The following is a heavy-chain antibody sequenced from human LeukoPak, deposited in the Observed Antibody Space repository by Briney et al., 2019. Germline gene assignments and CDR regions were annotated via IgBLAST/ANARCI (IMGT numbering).Heavy chain of an antibody. Sequence: GESLKISCKGSGYSFTSYWIGWVRQMPGKGLEWMGIIYPGDSDTRYSPSFQGHVTISADKSISTAYLQWSSLKASDTAMYYCAADYYDSSGYAIDAFDIWGQGTMVTVSS. CDR3: AADYYDSSGYAIDAFDI. J-gene: IGHJ3*02. D-gene: IGHD3-22*01. CDR1: GYSFTSYW. V-gene: IGHV5-51*01. CDR2: IYPGDSDT.